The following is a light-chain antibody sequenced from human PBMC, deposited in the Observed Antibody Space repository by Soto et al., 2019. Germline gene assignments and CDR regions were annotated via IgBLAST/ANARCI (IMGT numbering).Light chain of an antibody. J-gene: IGLJ3*02. CDR1: NSDVGRYNF. CDR2: AVS. Sequence: QSALAQPRSVSGSPGQSVTISCTGTNSDVGRYNFVSWYQQLPGKAPKLLIFAVSQQPSGVPDRFSVSNLGNTASLTISWLQADDDADYFCYSYTASDIWVFGGGTKVTVL. V-gene: IGLV2-11*01. CDR3: YSYTASDIWV.